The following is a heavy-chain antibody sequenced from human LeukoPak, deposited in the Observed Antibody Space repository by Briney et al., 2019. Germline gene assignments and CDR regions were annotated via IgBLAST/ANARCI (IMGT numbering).Heavy chain of an antibody. D-gene: IGHD5-24*01. CDR3: AREPTGDGMATFFDY. CDR1: GGTFSSYA. V-gene: IGHV1-69*13. CDR2: IIPIFGTA. J-gene: IGHJ4*02. Sequence: SVKVSCKASGGTFSSYAISWVRQAPGQGLEWMGGIIPIFGTANYAQKFQGRVTITADESTSTAYMELSSLKSEDTAVYYCAREPTGDGMATFFDYWGQGTLVTVSS.